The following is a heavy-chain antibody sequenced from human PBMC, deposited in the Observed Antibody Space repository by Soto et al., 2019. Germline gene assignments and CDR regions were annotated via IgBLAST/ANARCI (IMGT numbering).Heavy chain of an antibody. V-gene: IGHV4-31*03. CDR2: IYYSGST. CDR3: ARGLYYYDSSGYYNWFDP. J-gene: IGHJ5*02. Sequence: SETLSLTCTVSGGSISSGGYYWSWIRQHPXKGLEWIGYIYYSGSTYYNPSLKSRVTISVDTSKNQFSLKLSSVTAADTAVYYCARGLYYYDSSGYYNWFDPWGQGTLVTVFS. D-gene: IGHD3-22*01. CDR1: GGSISSGGYY.